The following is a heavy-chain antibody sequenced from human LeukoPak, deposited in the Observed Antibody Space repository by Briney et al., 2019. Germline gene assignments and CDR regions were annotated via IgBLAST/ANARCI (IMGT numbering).Heavy chain of an antibody. CDR1: GYTFTSYD. CDR2: MNPNSGNT. CDR3: ARGGSVLRFLGWLPLLID. V-gene: IGHV1-8*01. Sequence: ASVKVSWKASGYTFTSYDINWVRQATGQGLEWMGWMNPNSGNTGYAQKCQGRVTMTRNTSISTAYMELSSLRSEDTAVYYCARGGSVLRFLGWLPLLIDWGQEPLVTVSS. D-gene: IGHD3-3*01. J-gene: IGHJ4*02.